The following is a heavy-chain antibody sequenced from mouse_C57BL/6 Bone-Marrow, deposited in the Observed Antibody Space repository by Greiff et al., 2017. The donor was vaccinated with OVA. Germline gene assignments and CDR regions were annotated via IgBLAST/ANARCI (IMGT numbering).Heavy chain of an antibody. V-gene: IGHV1-15*01. D-gene: IGHD1-1*01. CDR2: IDPETGGT. CDR1: GYTFTDYE. CDR3: TRKEIYYYGSSTWYFDV. J-gene: IGHJ1*03. Sequence: QVHVKQSGAELVRPGASVTLSCKASGYTFTDYEMHWVKQTPVHGLEWIGAIDPETGGTAYNQKFRGKAILTADKSSSTAYMELRSLTSEDSAVYYCTRKEIYYYGSSTWYFDVWGTGTTVTVSS.